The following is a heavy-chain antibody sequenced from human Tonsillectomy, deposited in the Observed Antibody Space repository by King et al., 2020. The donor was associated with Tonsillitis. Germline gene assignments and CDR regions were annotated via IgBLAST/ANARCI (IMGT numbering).Heavy chain of an antibody. CDR3: ARRDCSGGSCYPGFDY. CDR2: IYPGDSDT. J-gene: IGHJ4*02. Sequence: QLVQSGAEVKKPGESLKISCKGSGYSFTSYWIGWVRQMPGKGLEWMGIIYPGDSDTRYSPSFQGQVTISADRSISTAYLQGSSLKASDTAMYYCARRDCSGGSCYPGFDYWGQGTLVTVSS. CDR1: GYSFTSYW. D-gene: IGHD2-15*01. V-gene: IGHV5-51*01.